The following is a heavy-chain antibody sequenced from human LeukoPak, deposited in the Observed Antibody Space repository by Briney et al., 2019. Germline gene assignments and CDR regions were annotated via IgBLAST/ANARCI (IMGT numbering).Heavy chain of an antibody. Sequence: QPGGSLRLSCAASGFTFSAYAMSWVRQAPGKGLEWVSGMSGNGGTTYYADSVKGRFTISRDNSKNTLYLQMNSLRAEDTAVYYCARRDYYDSSGYSPLFDYWGQGTLVTVSS. J-gene: IGHJ4*02. CDR3: ARRDYYDSSGYSPLFDY. CDR2: MSGNGGTT. D-gene: IGHD3-22*01. V-gene: IGHV3-23*01. CDR1: GFTFSAYA.